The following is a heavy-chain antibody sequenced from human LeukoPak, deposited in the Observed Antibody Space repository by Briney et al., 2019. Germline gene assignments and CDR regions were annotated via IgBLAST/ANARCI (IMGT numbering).Heavy chain of an antibody. Sequence: GESLKISCKASGYSFTSYWIAWARQMPGKGLEWMGIIYPGDSDTRYSPSFQGQVTISADKSISTAYLQWSSLKASDTAMYYCARLRPQDAFDIWGQGTMVTVSS. CDR2: IYPGDSDT. J-gene: IGHJ3*02. CDR3: ARLRPQDAFDI. CDR1: GYSFTSYW. V-gene: IGHV5-51*01.